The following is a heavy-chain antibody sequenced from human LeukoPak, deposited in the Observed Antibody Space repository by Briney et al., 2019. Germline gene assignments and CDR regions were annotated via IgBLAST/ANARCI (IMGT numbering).Heavy chain of an antibody. D-gene: IGHD3-22*01. CDR3: ARVSRFYYDSSGDFDY. V-gene: IGHV1-2*02. CDR2: ITPNSGGT. CDR1: GYTFTDYY. Sequence: ASVKVSCKTSGYTFTDYYMHWVRQAPGQGLEWMGWITPNSGGTKYAQKFQGRATMTRDTSINTAYMELSRLRSDDTAVYYCARVSRFYYDSSGDFDYWGQGSLVTVSS. J-gene: IGHJ4*02.